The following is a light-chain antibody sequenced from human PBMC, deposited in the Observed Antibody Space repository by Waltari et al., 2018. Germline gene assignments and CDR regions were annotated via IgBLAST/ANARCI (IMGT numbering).Light chain of an antibody. V-gene: IGKV1-33*01. CDR1: QDISNY. CDR3: QQYDNLPIT. CDR2: DAS. Sequence: DIQMTQSPSSLSASVGDRVTITCQASQDISNYLNWYQQKPGKAPKLLIYDASNLETGVSSRFSGSGSGTDFTFTINSLQPEDIATYYCQQYDNLPITFGQGTRLEIK. J-gene: IGKJ5*01.